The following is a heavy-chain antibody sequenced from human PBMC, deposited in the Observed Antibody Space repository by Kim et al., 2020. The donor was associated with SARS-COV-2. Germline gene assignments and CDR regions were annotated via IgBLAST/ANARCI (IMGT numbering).Heavy chain of an antibody. Sequence: SETLSLTCTVSGGSISSYYWSWIRQPPGKGLEWIGYIYYSGSTNYNPSLKSRVTISVDTSKNQFSLKLSSVTAADTAVYYCARGNVVVPAAPNWFDPWGQGTLVTVSS. CDR3: ARGNVVVPAAPNWFDP. D-gene: IGHD2-2*01. J-gene: IGHJ5*02. V-gene: IGHV4-59*08. CDR1: GGSISSYY. CDR2: IYYSGST.